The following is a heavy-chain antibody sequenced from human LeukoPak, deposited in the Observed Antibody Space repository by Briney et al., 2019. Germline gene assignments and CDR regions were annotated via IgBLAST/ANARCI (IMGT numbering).Heavy chain of an antibody. D-gene: IGHD1-26*01. CDR2: IHSSGST. CDR3: ARRAVGATPHVAFDS. CDR1: GGSISNYY. Sequence: PSETLSLTCSVSGGSISNYYWNWLRQAAGKELELIGRIHSSGSTNYSPSLKSRVTMSIDTSKSQFSLRLTSVTAADTAVYYCARRAVGATPHVAFDSWGQGTMVTVSS. V-gene: IGHV4-4*07. J-gene: IGHJ3*02.